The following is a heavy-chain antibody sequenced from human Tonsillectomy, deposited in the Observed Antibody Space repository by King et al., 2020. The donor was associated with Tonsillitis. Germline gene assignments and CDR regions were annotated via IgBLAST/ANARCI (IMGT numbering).Heavy chain of an antibody. CDR3: ARDFGDFWSGNWFDP. J-gene: IGHJ5*02. CDR2: IDYSGST. D-gene: IGHD3-3*01. V-gene: IGHV4-59*01. Sequence: QLQESGPGLVKPSETLSLTCIVSGGSISRYYWSWIRQSPGKGLEGIGYIDYSGSTNYNPSLKSRLTISVDTSKNQFSLKVSSVTAADTAVYYCARDFGDFWSGNWFDPWGQGTLVTVSS. CDR1: GGSISRYY.